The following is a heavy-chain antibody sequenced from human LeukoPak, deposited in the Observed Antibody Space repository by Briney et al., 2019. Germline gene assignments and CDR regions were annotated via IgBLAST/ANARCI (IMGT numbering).Heavy chain of an antibody. CDR1: GFTFSSYW. V-gene: IGHV3-7*03. D-gene: IGHD6-13*01. CDR2: IKQDGSEK. CDR3: ARDGYSSSWYPLDAFDI. Sequence: GGSLRLSCAASGFTFSSYWMSWVRQAPGKGLEWVANIKQDGSEKYYVDSVKGRFTISRDNAKNSLYLQMNSLRAEDTAVYYCARDGYSSSWYPLDAFDIWGQGTMVTVFS. J-gene: IGHJ3*02.